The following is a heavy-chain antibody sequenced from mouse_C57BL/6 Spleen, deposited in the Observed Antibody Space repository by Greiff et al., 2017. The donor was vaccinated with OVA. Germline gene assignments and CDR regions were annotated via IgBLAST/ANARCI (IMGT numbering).Heavy chain of an antibody. CDR1: GYTFTSYW. CDR3: AREVAAQALDY. V-gene: IGHV1-61*01. J-gene: IGHJ2*01. D-gene: IGHD3-2*02. CDR2: IYPSDSET. Sequence: VQLQQPGAELVRPGSSVKLSCKASGYTFTSYWMDWVKQRPGQGLEWIGNIYPSDSETHYNQKFKDKATLTVDKSSSTAYMQLSSLTSEDSAVYYCAREVAAQALDYWGQGTTLTVSS.